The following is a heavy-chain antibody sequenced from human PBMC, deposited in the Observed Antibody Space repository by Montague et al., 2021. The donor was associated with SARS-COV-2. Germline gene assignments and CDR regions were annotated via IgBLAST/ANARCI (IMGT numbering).Heavy chain of an antibody. Sequence: SLRLSCAASGSTFEDYAMHWVRQTPGKGLEWVSGISWNSGRLDYADYVKGRFTISRENAKNSLYLQMNSLRAGDTAVYYCARGLRYFDWSPYGMDVWGQGTTATVSS. CDR2: ISWNSGRL. CDR3: ARGLRYFDWSPYGMDV. D-gene: IGHD3-9*01. J-gene: IGHJ6*02. CDR1: GSTFEDYA. V-gene: IGHV3-9*01.